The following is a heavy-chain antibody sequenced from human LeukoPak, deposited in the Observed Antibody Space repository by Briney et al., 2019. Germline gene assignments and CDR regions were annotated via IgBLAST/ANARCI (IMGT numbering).Heavy chain of an antibody. CDR2: IYYSGSS. J-gene: IGHJ4*02. V-gene: IGHV4-30-4*01. D-gene: IGHD3-9*01. CDR1: GGSISSGVYY. CDR3: PRAEESTYYDILTGCLFDY. Sequence: SETLSLSCTVSGGSISSGVYYWSWIRQPPGNCSECYGYIYYSGSSYYNPSLKSRVTISVDTSKNQFSLKLSSVTPADTVVYNCPRAEESTYYDILTGCLFDYWGQGTLVTVSS.